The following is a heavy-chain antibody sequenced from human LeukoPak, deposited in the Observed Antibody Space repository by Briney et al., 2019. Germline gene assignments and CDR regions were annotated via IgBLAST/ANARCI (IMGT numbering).Heavy chain of an antibody. CDR1: GLTFRSYW. CDR2: INPDGSEK. CDR3: ARGEGFLVDY. D-gene: IGHD3-3*01. J-gene: IGHJ4*02. Sequence: PGGSLRLSCAASGLTFRSYWMTWVRQAPGKGLEWVANINPDGSEKYYVDSVKGRFTISRDNAKNSLYPQMNSLRAEDTAVYYCARGEGFLVDYWGQGTLVTVSS. V-gene: IGHV3-7*01.